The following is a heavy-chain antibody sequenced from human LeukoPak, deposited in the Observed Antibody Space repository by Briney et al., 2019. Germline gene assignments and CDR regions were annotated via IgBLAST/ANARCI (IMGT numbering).Heavy chain of an antibody. Sequence: ASVKVSCKASGGTFTSYAISWVRQAPGQGLEWMGGTIPIFGTANYAPQSQGRVTITADESTSTAYMELSSLRSEDTAVYYCAREARSRDGYNPDYWGQGTLVTVSS. CDR2: TIPIFGTA. D-gene: IGHD5-24*01. J-gene: IGHJ4*02. CDR3: AREARSRDGYNPDY. CDR1: GGTFTSYA. V-gene: IGHV1-69*01.